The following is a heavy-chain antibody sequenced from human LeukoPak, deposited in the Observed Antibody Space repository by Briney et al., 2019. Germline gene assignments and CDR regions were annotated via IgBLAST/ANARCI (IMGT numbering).Heavy chain of an antibody. Sequence: PGGSLRLSCAASGFTFSSYAMHWVRQAPGKGLEWVAVISYDGSNKYYADSVKGRFTISRDNSKNTLYLQMNSLRAEGTAVYYCARALLYYYYMDVRGKGTTVTVSS. CDR3: ARALLYYYYMDV. J-gene: IGHJ6*03. CDR1: GFTFSSYA. V-gene: IGHV3-30*01. CDR2: ISYDGSNK.